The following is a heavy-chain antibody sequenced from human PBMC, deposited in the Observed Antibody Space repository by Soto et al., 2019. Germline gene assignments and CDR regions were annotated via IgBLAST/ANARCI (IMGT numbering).Heavy chain of an antibody. CDR2: INHSGST. Sequence: SETLSLTCAVYGGSFSGYYWIWIRQPPGKGLEWIGEINHSGSTNYNPSLKSRVTISVDTSKNQFSLKLSSVTAADTAVYYCARGETAMAYYYYYGMEVWGQGTTVTVSS. CDR1: GGSFSGYY. V-gene: IGHV4-34*01. CDR3: ARGETAMAYYYYYGMEV. J-gene: IGHJ6*02. D-gene: IGHD5-18*01.